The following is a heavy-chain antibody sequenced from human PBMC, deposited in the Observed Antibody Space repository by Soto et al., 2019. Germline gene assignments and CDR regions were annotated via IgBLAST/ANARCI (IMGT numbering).Heavy chain of an antibody. D-gene: IGHD2-2*01. Sequence: GGSLRLSCAASGFTFSSYSMNWVRQAPGKGLEWVSYISSSSSTIYYADSVKGRFTISRDNAKNSLYLQMNSLRDEDTAVYYCARARVTEVVPAATYYFDYWGQGTLVTVSS. V-gene: IGHV3-48*02. CDR2: ISSSSSTI. CDR3: ARARVTEVVPAATYYFDY. CDR1: GFTFSSYS. J-gene: IGHJ4*02.